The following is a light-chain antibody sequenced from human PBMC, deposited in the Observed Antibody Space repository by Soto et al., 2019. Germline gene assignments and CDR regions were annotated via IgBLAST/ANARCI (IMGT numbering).Light chain of an antibody. CDR3: QKYNSASLT. V-gene: IGKV1-27*01. J-gene: IGKJ4*01. CDR1: QGIAPY. Sequence: DVQMTQSPSSLSAFVGDRVTITCRASQGIAPYLAWFQQKPGKVPKLLIYATSTLQSGVPSRFSGSGSGTDFTLTVTSLQPEDVGTYYCQKYNSASLTFGGGTKVDIK. CDR2: ATS.